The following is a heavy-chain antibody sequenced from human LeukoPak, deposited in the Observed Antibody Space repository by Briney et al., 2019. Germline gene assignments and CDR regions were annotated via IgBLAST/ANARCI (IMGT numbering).Heavy chain of an antibody. CDR2: VTSSGNTL. V-gene: IGHV3-11*01. D-gene: IGHD3-16*01. CDR3: ARARRGGAFDY. CDR1: GFTFSDYY. Sequence: GGSLRLSCAASGFTFSDYYMSWLRQAPGKGLEWVSYVTSSGNTLEYADSVKGRFIISRDNDKNSLLLQMNSLGADDTAVYYCARARRGGAFDYWGQGTLVTVSS. J-gene: IGHJ4*02.